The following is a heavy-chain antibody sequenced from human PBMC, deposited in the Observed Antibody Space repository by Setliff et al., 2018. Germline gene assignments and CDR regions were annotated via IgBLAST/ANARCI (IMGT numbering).Heavy chain of an antibody. V-gene: IGHV1-2*02. CDR1: AKTFTAYY. Sequence: ASVKVSCKASAKTFTAYYVHWVRQAPGQGLEWMGWIGVNTGRISSAQKFQDRLTMAWDTSISTAYMDLSRLTSDDTATYYCAGVDVLTASPFWGQGTLVTVSS. CDR2: IGVNTGRI. CDR3: AGVDVLTASPF. D-gene: IGHD3-9*01. J-gene: IGHJ4*02.